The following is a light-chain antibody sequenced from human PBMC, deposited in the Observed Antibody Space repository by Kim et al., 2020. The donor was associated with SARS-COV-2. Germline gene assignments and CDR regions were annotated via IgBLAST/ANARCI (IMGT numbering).Light chain of an antibody. CDR3: AAWDDSLSGVV. J-gene: IGLJ2*01. CDR2: RNN. V-gene: IGLV1-47*01. CDR1: SSNIGSNY. Sequence: QSVLTQPPSASGTPGQRVTISCSGSSSNIGSNYVYWYQQHPGTAPKPLIYRNNKRPSGVPDRFSGSKSGTSAPLAISGLRSEDEADDYCAAWDDSLSGVVFGGGTQLTVL.